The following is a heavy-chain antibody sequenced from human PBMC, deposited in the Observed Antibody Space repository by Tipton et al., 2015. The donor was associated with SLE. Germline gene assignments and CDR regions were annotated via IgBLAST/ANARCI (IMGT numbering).Heavy chain of an antibody. CDR1: GGSISSSSYY. CDR3: ARDNCGGDCYRYFQH. J-gene: IGHJ1*01. CDR2: IYYSGST. D-gene: IGHD2-21*01. Sequence: TLSLTCTVSGGSISSSSYYWGWIRQPPGKGLEWIGSIYYSGSTYYNPSLKSRVTISVDMSKNQFSLKLSSVTAADTAVYYCARDNCGGDCYRYFQHWGQGTLVTVSS. V-gene: IGHV4-39*07.